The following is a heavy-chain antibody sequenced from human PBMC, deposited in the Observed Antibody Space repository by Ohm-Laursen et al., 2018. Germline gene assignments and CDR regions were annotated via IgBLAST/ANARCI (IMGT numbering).Heavy chain of an antibody. CDR1: GGSVNTSTYY. D-gene: IGHD2-15*01. J-gene: IGHJ4*02. V-gene: IGHV4-39*01. Sequence: SETLSLTCPVSGGSVNTSTYYWGWIRQPPGKGLEWIGNISGSTIYNPSLKSRVTISVDRSKNQFSLKMSSLTAADTAVYYCARHVEVVVADWGQRTPVTVSS. CDR2: ISGST. CDR3: ARHVEVVVAD.